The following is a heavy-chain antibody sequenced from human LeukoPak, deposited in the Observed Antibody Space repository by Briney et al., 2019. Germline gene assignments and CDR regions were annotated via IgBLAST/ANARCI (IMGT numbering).Heavy chain of an antibody. J-gene: IGHJ4*02. CDR2: ISSDGNNQ. CDR3: ARGAGSSWYGDY. Sequence: GGSLRHSCAASGFTFSSTAMNWVRQAPGKGLEWVAVISSDGNNQYYADSVKGRFTISRDNSKNTVYLQMNSLRNEDTAMYYCARGAGSSWYGDYWGQGTLVTVTS. D-gene: IGHD6-13*01. V-gene: IGHV3-30-3*01. CDR1: GFTFSSTA.